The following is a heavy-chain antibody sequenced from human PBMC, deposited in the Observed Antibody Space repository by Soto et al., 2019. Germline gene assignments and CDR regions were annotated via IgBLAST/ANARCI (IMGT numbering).Heavy chain of an antibody. CDR2: IYYTGAT. CDR1: TGSISSGNW. Sequence: QVQLRESGPGLVEASGTLSLTCEVSTGSISSGNWWSWVRQPPGKGLEWIGEIYYTGATNYNPSLKSRITMTIDTSKDYFSLGLRSATAADTAVYYCARVFSSGSGWMYYFDFWGQGTLVSDSS. CDR3: ARVFSSGSGWMYYFDF. D-gene: IGHD6-25*01. V-gene: IGHV4-4*02. J-gene: IGHJ4*02.